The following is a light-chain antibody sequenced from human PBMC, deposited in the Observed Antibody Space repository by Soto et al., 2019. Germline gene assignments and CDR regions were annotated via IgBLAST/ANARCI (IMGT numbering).Light chain of an antibody. V-gene: IGKV3-20*01. CDR2: SAS. CDR3: HQYGSSPWP. J-gene: IGKJ1*01. CDR1: RMINLN. Sequence: EIVMTQCPATLSLSPVERAALSCRASRMINLNLAWYQQKPGQAPRLLIYSASSRATGIPDRFSGSGSGTDFTLTISRLEPDDFAVYYCHQYGSSPWPFGQGTKVDVK.